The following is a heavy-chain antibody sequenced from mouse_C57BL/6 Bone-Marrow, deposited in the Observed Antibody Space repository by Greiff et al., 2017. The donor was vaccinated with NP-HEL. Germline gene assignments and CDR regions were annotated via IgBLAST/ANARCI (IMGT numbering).Heavy chain of an antibody. CDR3: ARRGDYYGFYWYFDV. Sequence: VQLQQPGAELVKPGASVKMSCKASGYTFTSYWITWVKQRPGQGLEWIGDIYPGSGSTNYNEKFKSKATLTVDTSSSTAYMQLSSLTSEDSAVYYCARRGDYYGFYWYFDVWGTGTTVTVSS. D-gene: IGHD1-2*01. CDR2: IYPGSGST. CDR1: GYTFTSYW. J-gene: IGHJ1*03. V-gene: IGHV1-55*01.